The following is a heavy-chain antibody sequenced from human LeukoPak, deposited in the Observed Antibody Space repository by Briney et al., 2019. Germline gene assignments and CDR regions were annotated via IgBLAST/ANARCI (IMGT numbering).Heavy chain of an antibody. CDR2: ISDSGGST. CDR1: GFTFSNYA. J-gene: IGHJ6*02. D-gene: IGHD3-10*01. Sequence: GGSLRLSCAASGFTFSNYAMSWVRQAPGKRLEWVSTISDSGGSTYYADSVKGRFTTSRDNYKNTLYLQMDSLRAEDAAIYYCAKVPYSDYGSGRPPFMDVWGQGTTVAVSS. V-gene: IGHV3-23*01. CDR3: AKVPYSDYGSGRPPFMDV.